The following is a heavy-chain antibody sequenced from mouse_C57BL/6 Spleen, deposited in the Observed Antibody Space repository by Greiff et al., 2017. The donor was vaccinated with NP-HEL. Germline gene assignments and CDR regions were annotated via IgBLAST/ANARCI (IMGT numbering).Heavy chain of an antibody. D-gene: IGHD1-1*01. CDR3: ARHGGYGSSYGYFDV. Sequence: EVQVVESGGDLVKPGGSLKLSCAASGFTFSSYGMSWVRQTPDKRLEWVATISSGGSYTYYPDSVKGRFTISRDNAKNTLYLQLSSLKSEDTAMYYCARHGGYGSSYGYFDVWGTGTTVTVSS. J-gene: IGHJ1*03. CDR2: ISSGGSYT. CDR1: GFTFSSYG. V-gene: IGHV5-6*01.